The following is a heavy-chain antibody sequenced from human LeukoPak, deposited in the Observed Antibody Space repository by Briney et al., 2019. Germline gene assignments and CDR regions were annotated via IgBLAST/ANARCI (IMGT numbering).Heavy chain of an antibody. CDR2: FTSMSRTI. D-gene: IGHD6-13*01. CDR3: ARQSSGIAATDKIDY. Sequence: TGGSLRLSCAASGFTFSSYAMTWVRQAPGKGLEWVSSFTSMSRTIYYADSVKGRFTISRDDAKKSLYLQMNSLRVEDTAIYYCARQSSGIAATDKIDYWGQGTLVTVSS. CDR1: GFTFSSYA. J-gene: IGHJ4*02. V-gene: IGHV3-21*01.